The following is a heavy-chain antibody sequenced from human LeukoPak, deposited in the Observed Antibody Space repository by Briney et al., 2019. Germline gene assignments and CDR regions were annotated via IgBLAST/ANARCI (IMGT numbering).Heavy chain of an antibody. CDR1: GFTFSSYP. J-gene: IGHJ3*02. D-gene: IGHD6-19*01. V-gene: IGHV3-30-3*01. CDR2: ISHDGSNK. Sequence: SGGSLRLSCAASGFTFSSYPMHWVRQAPGLGLQWVAVISHDGSNKYYEDSVKGRFTISRDNSKNTLYLQMNSLRAEDTAVYYCAKDGGDGIAVAGIYDAFDIWGQGTMVTVSS. CDR3: AKDGGDGIAVAGIYDAFDI.